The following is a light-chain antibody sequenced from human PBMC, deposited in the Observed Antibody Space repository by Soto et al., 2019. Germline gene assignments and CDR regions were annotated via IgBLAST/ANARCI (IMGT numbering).Light chain of an antibody. J-gene: IGLJ2*01. V-gene: IGLV2-14*01. Sequence: QSVLTQPASVSGSPGQSITISCTGTSSDVGGYNYVSWYQQHPGKAPKVMIFEVSSRPSWVSNRFSGSKSGNTASLTISGLQAEDEAEYYCSSYTSSNTVAFGGGTKLTVL. CDR1: SSDVGGYNY. CDR3: SSYTSSNTVA. CDR2: EVS.